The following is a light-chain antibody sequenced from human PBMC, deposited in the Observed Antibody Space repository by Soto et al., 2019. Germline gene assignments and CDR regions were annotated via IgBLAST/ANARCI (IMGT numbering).Light chain of an antibody. CDR2: DTR. V-gene: IGLV7-46*01. CDR1: TGAVTSGHY. Sequence: QAVVTQEPSLTVSPGGTVTLTCGSSTGAVTSGHYPYWFQQKPGQAPRTLIYDTRKKHSWTPARFSGSLLGGKAALTLSGAQPEDEAEYYCLLSNSGAGVFGTGTKVTVL. J-gene: IGLJ1*01. CDR3: LLSNSGAGV.